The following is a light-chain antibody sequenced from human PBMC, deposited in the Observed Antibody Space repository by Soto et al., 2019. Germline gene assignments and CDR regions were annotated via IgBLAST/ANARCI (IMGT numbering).Light chain of an antibody. Sequence: ENVLTQSPGTLSLSPGERATLSCRASQTVTSNFLAWYQQKPGQAPRLLIYGASNKIPGIPQRFSGSGSGTDFTLTISRLEPEDFAVYYCQQYGYSYTFGQGTKLEIK. CDR3: QQYGYSYT. V-gene: IGKV3-20*01. CDR2: GAS. CDR1: QTVTSNF. J-gene: IGKJ2*01.